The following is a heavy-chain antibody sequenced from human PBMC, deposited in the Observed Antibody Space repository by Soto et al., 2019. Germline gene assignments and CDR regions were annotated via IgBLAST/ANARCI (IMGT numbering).Heavy chain of an antibody. CDR1: GGSISSGGYY. CDR3: ARGRSSTSPYPIGY. D-gene: IGHD2-2*01. CDR2: IYYSGST. V-gene: IGHV4-31*03. J-gene: IGHJ4*02. Sequence: QVQLQESGPGLVKPSQTLSLTCTVSGGSISSGGYYWSWIRQHPGKGLEWIGYIYYSGSTYYNPSLKRRVTIAVDTSTNQFSLKLSSVTAADTAVYYCARGRSSTSPYPIGYWGQGTLVTVSS.